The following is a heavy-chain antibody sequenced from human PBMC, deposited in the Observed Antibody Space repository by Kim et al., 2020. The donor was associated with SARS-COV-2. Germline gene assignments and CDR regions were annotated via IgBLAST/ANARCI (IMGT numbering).Heavy chain of an antibody. Sequence: GGSLRLSCAASGFTFSSYGMHWVRQAPGKGLEWVAVIWYDGSNKYYADSVKGRFTISRDNSKNTLYLQMNSLRAEDTAVYYCARGRGAAAGTLSFDYWGQGTLVTVSS. CDR1: GFTFSSYG. CDR3: ARGRGAAAGTLSFDY. D-gene: IGHD6-13*01. J-gene: IGHJ4*02. V-gene: IGHV3-33*01. CDR2: IWYDGSNK.